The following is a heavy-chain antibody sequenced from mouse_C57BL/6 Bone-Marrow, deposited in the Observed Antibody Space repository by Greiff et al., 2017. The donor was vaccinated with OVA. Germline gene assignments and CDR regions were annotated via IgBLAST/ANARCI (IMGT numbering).Heavy chain of an antibody. CDR3: ARDPYDGYRAY. D-gene: IGHD2-3*01. CDR2: ISDGGSYT. CDR1: GFTFSSYA. Sequence: EVQLVESGGGLVKPGGSLKLSCAASGFTFSSYAMSWVRQTPEKRLEWVATISDGGSYTYYPDNVKGRFTISRDNAKNNLYLQMSHLKSEDTAMYYCARDPYDGYRAYWGQGTLVTVSA. J-gene: IGHJ3*01. V-gene: IGHV5-4*01.